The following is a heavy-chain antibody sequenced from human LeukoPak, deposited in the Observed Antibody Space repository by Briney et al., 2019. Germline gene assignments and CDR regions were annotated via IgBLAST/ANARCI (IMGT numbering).Heavy chain of an antibody. CDR1: GGSISSSSYY. CDR2: IYYTGST. Sequence: SETLSLTCAVSGGSISSSSYYWGWIRQPPGKGLVWIGSIYYTGSTYYNPSLKSRVTMSVDTSKNQFSLKLSSVTAADTAVYYCARVSKGSGRNRWYMDVWGKGTTVTISS. J-gene: IGHJ6*03. D-gene: IGHD1-14*01. CDR3: ARVSKGSGRNRWYMDV. V-gene: IGHV4-39*07.